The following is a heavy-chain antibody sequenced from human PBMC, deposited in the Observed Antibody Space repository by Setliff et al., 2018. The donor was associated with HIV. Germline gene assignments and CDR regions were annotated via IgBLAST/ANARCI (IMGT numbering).Heavy chain of an antibody. CDR3: ARGGEERNMITGALDV. CDR1: GGTFSNYA. Sequence: GASVKVSCKASGGTFSNYAISWVRQAPGQGLEWMGGIIPIFGTANYAQTFQGRVTITADESTNTAYMELRGLKSDDTAVYFCARGGEERNMITGALDVWGQGSLVTVSS. D-gene: IGHD3-16*01. CDR2: IIPIFGTA. J-gene: IGHJ3*01. V-gene: IGHV1-69*13.